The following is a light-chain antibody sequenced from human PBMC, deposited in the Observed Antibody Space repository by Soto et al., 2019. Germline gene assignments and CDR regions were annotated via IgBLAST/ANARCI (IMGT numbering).Light chain of an antibody. V-gene: IGKV1-9*01. CDR2: AAS. CDR1: QGISSY. CDR3: QQLNSYPYT. Sequence: DIQLTQSPSFLSASVGDRVTITCRASQGISSYLAWYQQKPGKAPKLLIYAASTLHSGVPSRFSGSGSGTEFTLTISTLKPEDFATHFCQQLNSYPYTFGQGTKLEIK. J-gene: IGKJ2*01.